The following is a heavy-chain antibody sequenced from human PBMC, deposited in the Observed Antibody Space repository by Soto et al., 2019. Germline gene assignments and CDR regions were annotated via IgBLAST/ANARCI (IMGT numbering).Heavy chain of an antibody. Sequence: GGSLRLSCAASGFTFSNHWIHWVRQAPGKGLVWVSRISGDGSVATYADSVKGRFTISRDNAKNTLYLQMNSLRAEDTAVYYCARAVANTRNGLDILGQGKMVTVS. V-gene: IGHV3-74*01. CDR1: GFTFSNHW. CDR2: ISGDGSVA. D-gene: IGHD5-12*01. J-gene: IGHJ3*02. CDR3: ARAVANTRNGLDI.